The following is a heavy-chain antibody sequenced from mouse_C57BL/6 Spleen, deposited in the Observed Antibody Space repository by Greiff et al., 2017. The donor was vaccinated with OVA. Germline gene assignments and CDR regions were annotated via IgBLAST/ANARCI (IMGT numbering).Heavy chain of an antibody. CDR1: GFTFSDYY. Sequence: EVKVVESEGGLVQPGSSMKLSCTASGFTFSDYYMAWVRQVPEKGLEWVANINYDGSSTYYLDSLKSRFIISRDNAKNILYLQMSSLKSEDTATYYCAREDLYYAMDYWGQGTSVTVSS. V-gene: IGHV5-16*01. J-gene: IGHJ4*01. CDR3: AREDLYYAMDY. CDR2: INYDGSST.